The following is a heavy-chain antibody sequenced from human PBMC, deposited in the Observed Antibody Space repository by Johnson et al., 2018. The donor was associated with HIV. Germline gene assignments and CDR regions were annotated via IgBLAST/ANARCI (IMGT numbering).Heavy chain of an antibody. J-gene: IGHJ3*02. CDR1: GFTFSNYG. CDR2: IWYDGSNK. Sequence: VQLVESGGGVVQPGRSLRLSCAASGFTFSNYGMHWVRQAPGKGLEWVAVIWYDGSNKYYADSVKGRFTISRDNSKNTLYLQMNSLRAEDTAVYYCAKVAYSSSYLDAFDIWGQETMVTVSS. D-gene: IGHD6-6*01. CDR3: AKVAYSSSYLDAFDI. V-gene: IGHV3-33*06.